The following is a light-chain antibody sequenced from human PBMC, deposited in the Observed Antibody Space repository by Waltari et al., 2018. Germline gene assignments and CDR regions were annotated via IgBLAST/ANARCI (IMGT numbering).Light chain of an antibody. CDR1: STDVGSSNS. J-gene: IGLJ3*02. CDR3: SSESSDKVVL. CDR2: DVS. V-gene: IGLV2-14*03. Sequence: QSALPQPASVSGSPGQSVPISCNGTSTDVGSSNSVSWYQDHPGQGPKVIIYDVSDRPSGVSARFSGSKSGNTASLTISGLQAEDEADYYCSSESSDKVVLFGGGTKVTVL.